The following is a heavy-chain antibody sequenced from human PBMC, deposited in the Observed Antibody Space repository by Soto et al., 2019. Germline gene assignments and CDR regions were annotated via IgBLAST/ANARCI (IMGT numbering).Heavy chain of an antibody. CDR2: IKSKTDGGTT. V-gene: IGHV3-15*07. Sequence: EVQLVESGGGLVKPGGSLRLSCAASGFTFSNAWMNWVRQAPGKGLEWVGRIKSKTDGGTTDYSAPVKGRFTISRDDSKTTLYLQMNSLKTEDTAVYYCTTDLSGDYVFDYWGQGTLVTVSS. D-gene: IGHD4-17*01. CDR3: TTDLSGDYVFDY. J-gene: IGHJ4*02. CDR1: GFTFSNAW.